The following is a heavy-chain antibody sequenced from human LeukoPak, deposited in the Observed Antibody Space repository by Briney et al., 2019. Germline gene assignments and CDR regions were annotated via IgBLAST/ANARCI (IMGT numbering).Heavy chain of an antibody. CDR3: ARDGQRGGYKP. Sequence: GGPLTLFCAPSGFTFCSYRMNCLRQAPGKGRAWLSSISSSSSYIYYADSVKGRFTISRDNAKNSPYLQMNSLSAEDTAAYYGARDGQRGGYKPWGQGTLVTASS. CDR1: GFTFCSYR. J-gene: IGHJ4*02. CDR2: ISSSSSYI. D-gene: IGHD5-24*01. V-gene: IGHV3-21*01.